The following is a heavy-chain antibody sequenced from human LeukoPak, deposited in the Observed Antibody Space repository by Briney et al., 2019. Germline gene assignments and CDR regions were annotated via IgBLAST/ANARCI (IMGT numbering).Heavy chain of an antibody. Sequence: GASVKVSCKASGYTFTGHYLHWVRQAPGQGLEWMGWINPNSGATNYTQHFQGRVTMTRDTSIRTAYMELSRLRSEDTDVYYCAKSKGTIFFDYYYYMDVWGKGTTVTVSS. CDR2: INPNSGAT. J-gene: IGHJ6*03. V-gene: IGHV1-2*02. CDR3: AKSKGTIFFDYYYYMDV. CDR1: GYTFTGHY. D-gene: IGHD1-1*01.